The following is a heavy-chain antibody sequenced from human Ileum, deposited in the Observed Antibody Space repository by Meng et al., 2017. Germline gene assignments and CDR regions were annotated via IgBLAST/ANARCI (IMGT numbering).Heavy chain of an antibody. Sequence: QLGGGGVGLGQSGGSPRLSCEVSGFTLSDLFVDWVRQAPGKGLEWIGRSKNGAYSYTTEYAASMKGRFTISRDDSKNSLYLQVNSLKTEDTAVYYCATIRGSFGDWGQGTLVTVSS. CDR2: SKNGAYSYTT. V-gene: IGHV3-72*01. J-gene: IGHJ4*02. CDR1: GFTLSDLF. D-gene: IGHD3-10*01. CDR3: ATIRGSFGD.